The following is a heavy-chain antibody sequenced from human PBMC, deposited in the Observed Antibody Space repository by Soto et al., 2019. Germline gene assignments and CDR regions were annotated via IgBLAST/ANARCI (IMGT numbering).Heavy chain of an antibody. D-gene: IGHD3-3*01. CDR1: GYTFTSYY. V-gene: IGHV1-8*02. J-gene: IGHJ4*02. Sequence: ASVKVSCKASGYTFTSYYMHWVRQAPGQGLEWMGWMNPNSGNTGYAQKFQGRVTMTRNTSISTAYMELSSLRSEDTAVYYCARGITIFGVVPGWGQGTLVTVSS. CDR3: ARGITIFGVVPG. CDR2: MNPNSGNT.